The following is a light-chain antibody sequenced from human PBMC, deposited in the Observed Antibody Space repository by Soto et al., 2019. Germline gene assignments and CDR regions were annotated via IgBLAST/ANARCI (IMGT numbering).Light chain of an antibody. Sequence: EIVMTKSPLTLPVTPGEPAAISCRSSQSLLYNNTYNYLDWYVQKPGQSPQLLIYFGSNRAPGVPDRFSGSGSGTDFTLKINRVEAEDVGTYYCMQALQSLTFGKGTRLEIK. CDR3: MQALQSLT. V-gene: IGKV2-28*01. CDR2: FGS. CDR1: QSLLYNNTYNY. J-gene: IGKJ5*01.